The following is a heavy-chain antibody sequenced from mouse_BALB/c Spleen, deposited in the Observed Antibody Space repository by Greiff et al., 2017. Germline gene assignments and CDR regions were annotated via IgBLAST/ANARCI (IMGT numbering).Heavy chain of an antibody. J-gene: IGHJ4*01. CDR1: GYTFTSYW. CDR3: ARSYYRYPYAMDY. Sequence: QVQLKESGAELAKPGASVKMSCKASGYTFTSYWMHWVKQRPGQGLEWIGYINPSTGYTEYNQKFKDKATLTADKSSSTAYMQLSSLTSEDSAVYYCARSYYRYPYAMDYWGQGTSVTVSS. CDR2: INPSTGYT. D-gene: IGHD2-14*01. V-gene: IGHV1-7*01.